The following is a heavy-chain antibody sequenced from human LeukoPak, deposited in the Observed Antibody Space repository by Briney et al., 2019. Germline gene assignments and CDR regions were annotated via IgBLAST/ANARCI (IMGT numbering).Heavy chain of an antibody. V-gene: IGHV1-18*01. D-gene: IGHD2-2*01. Sequence: ASVKVSCKASGYTFTTYGISWVRQAPGQGLEWIGWISAFNGNTNYAQKLQGRVTMTTETSTSTAYMELRSLRSDDTAVYYCARASYCSSTSCYFRHLDTWGQGTLVTVSA. CDR2: ISAFNGNT. J-gene: IGHJ5*02. CDR3: ARASYCSSTSCYFRHLDT. CDR1: GYTFTTYG.